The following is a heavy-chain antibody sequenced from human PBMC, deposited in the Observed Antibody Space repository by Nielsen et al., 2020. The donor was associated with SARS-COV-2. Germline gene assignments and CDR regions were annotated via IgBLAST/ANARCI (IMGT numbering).Heavy chain of an antibody. CDR3: ARSEWFGGYQYYFDY. CDR2: IYYSGST. Sequence: SETLSLTCTVSGGSISSSSYYWGWIRQPPGKGLEWIGSIYYSGSTYYNPSLKSRVTISVDTSKNQFSLKLSSVTAADTAVYYCARSEWFGGYQYYFDYWGQGTLVTVSS. J-gene: IGHJ4*02. CDR1: GGSISSSSYY. V-gene: IGHV4-39*07. D-gene: IGHD3-10*01.